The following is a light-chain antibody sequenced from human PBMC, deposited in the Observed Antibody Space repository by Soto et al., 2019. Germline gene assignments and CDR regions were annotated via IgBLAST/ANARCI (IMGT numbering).Light chain of an antibody. CDR1: SSDVGAYKY. V-gene: IGLV2-8*01. J-gene: IGLJ3*02. CDR3: TSYVGNDIWV. CDR2: EVT. Sequence: QSALTQPPSASGSPGQSVTISCTGTSSDVGAYKYVSWYQQYLGKAPKLMIYEVTKRPSGVPDRFSGSKSGNTASLTVSGLQAEDEADYYGTSYVGNDIWVFGGGTKVTVL.